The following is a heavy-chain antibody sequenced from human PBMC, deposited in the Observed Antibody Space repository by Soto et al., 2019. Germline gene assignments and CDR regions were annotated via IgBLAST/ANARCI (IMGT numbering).Heavy chain of an antibody. CDR1: GFTFSSYD. D-gene: IGHD6-13*01. CDR3: TRGSNSFDY. J-gene: IGHJ4*02. CDR2: IRNKANSHTT. V-gene: IGHV3-72*01. Sequence: GGSLRLSRAASGFTFSSYDMHWVRLATGKGLEWVSAIRNKANSHTTAYAASVKGRFTISRDDSKDSLYLQMNSLKTEDTAVYYCTRGSNSFDYWGQGTLVTVSS.